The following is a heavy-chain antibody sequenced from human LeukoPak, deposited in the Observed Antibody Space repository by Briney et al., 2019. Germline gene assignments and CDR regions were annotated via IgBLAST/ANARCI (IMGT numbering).Heavy chain of an antibody. CDR3: ARGTYDLYYYGMDV. V-gene: IGHV1-2*04. CDR2: INPNSGGT. J-gene: IGHJ6*02. CDR1: GYTFTGYY. Sequence: ASVKVSCKASGYTFTGYYMHWVRQAPGQGLEWMGWINPNSGGTNYAQKFQGWVTMTRDTSISTAYMELSRLRSDDTAVYYCARGTYDLYYYGMDVRGQGTTVTVSS. D-gene: IGHD3-16*01.